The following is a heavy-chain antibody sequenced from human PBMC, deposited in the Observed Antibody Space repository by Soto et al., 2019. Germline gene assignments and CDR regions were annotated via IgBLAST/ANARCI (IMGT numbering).Heavy chain of an antibody. CDR2: ISAYNGNT. D-gene: IGHD3-10*01. J-gene: IGHJ3*02. CDR1: GYTFTSYG. V-gene: IGHV1-18*01. Sequence: ASVKVSCKASGYTFTSYGISWVRQAPGQGLEWMGWISAYNGNTNYAQKLQGRVTMTTDTSTSTAYMELRSLRSDDTAVYYCARSIRGVITDVFDIWGQGTMVTVSS. CDR3: ARSIRGVITDVFDI.